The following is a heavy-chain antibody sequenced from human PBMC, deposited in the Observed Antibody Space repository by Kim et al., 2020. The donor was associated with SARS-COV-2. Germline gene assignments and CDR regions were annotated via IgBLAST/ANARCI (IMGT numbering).Heavy chain of an antibody. J-gene: IGHJ4*02. Sequence: SETLSLTCAVSGGSISSSNWWSWVRQPPGKGLEWIGEIYHSGSTNYNPSLKSRVTISVDKSKNQFSLKLSSVTAADTAVYYCARESGYDSSGYLDYWGQGTLVTVSS. V-gene: IGHV4-4*02. CDR2: IYHSGST. CDR3: ARESGYDSSGYLDY. D-gene: IGHD3-22*01. CDR1: GGSISSSNW.